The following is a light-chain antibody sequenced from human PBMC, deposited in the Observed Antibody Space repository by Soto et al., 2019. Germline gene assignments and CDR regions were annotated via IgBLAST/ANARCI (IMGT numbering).Light chain of an antibody. CDR3: QQYGSSLWT. J-gene: IGKJ1*01. Sequence: EIVLTQSPGTLSLSPGERATLSCRASQSVSSSYLAWYQQKPGQAPRILIYGASSRATGIPDRFSGSGSGTDFTLTISRLEPEDCAVYYCQQYGSSLWTFGQGTKVEIK. CDR2: GAS. CDR1: QSVSSSY. V-gene: IGKV3-20*01.